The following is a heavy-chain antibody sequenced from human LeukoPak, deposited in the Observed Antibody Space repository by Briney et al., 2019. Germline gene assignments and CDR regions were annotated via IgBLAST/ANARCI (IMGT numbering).Heavy chain of an antibody. V-gene: IGHV1-3*04. D-gene: IGHD6-13*01. CDR2: INTGNGNT. J-gene: IGHJ5*02. CDR1: GYTFTGYY. Sequence: AASVKVSCKASGYTFTGYYMHWVRQAPGQRPEWMGWINTGNGNTKYSQKFQGRVTISRDTSANTAYMEVSSLRSEDTAVYYCARGAAEGLDRWGQGTLVTVSS. CDR3: ARGAAEGLDR.